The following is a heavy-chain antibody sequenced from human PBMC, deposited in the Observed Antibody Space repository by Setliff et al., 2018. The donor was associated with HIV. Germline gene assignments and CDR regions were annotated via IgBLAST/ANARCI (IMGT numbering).Heavy chain of an antibody. CDR2: IFNTGST. D-gene: IGHD5-12*01. Sequence: PSETLSLTCTVSGDSISSDDHYWSWIRQTPGKGLEWIGYIFNTGSTYYKSSLASRLTMSVDTSKNQFSLKLTSVTAADTAVYYCAREPLDIAGIRFQNWGQGTLVTVSS. V-gene: IGHV4-30-4*08. CDR3: AREPLDIAGIRFQN. CDR1: GDSISSDDHY. J-gene: IGHJ1*01.